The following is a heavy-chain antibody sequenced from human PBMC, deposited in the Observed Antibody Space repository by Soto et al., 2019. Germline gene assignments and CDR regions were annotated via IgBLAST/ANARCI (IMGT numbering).Heavy chain of an antibody. V-gene: IGHV4-39*01. J-gene: IGHJ4*02. CDR2: VYYTGTT. Sequence: SETLSLTCTVSNFSVLTSIYYWAWIRQPPGKGLEWVGTVYYTGTTYYNPSLQSRVTISIDTSKNRFSLNLNSVTAADTAVYYCARNWNLALVPAAYFDSWGQGTPVTVSS. CDR1: NFSVLTSIYY. D-gene: IGHD2-2*01. CDR3: ARNWNLALVPAAYFDS.